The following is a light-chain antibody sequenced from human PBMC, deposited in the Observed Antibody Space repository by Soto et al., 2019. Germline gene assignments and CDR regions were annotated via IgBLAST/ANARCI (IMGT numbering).Light chain of an antibody. CDR1: SSNIGAGYD. J-gene: IGLJ2*01. CDR2: GNS. Sequence: QSVRTQPPSVSGAPGQRVTISCTGSSSNIGAGYDVHWYQQLPGAAPKLLIYGNSNRPSGVPDRFSGSKSGTSASLAITGLQAEDEADYYCQSYDSSLSGVVFGGETKLTVL. V-gene: IGLV1-40*01. CDR3: QSYDSSLSGVV.